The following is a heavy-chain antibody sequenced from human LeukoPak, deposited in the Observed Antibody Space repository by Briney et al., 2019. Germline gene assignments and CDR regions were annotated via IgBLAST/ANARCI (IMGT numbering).Heavy chain of an antibody. Sequence: GGSLRLSCAASGFTFSSYSMNWVRQAPGKGLEWVSSISNSSSYIYYADSVKGRFTIPRYNAKNSLYLQMNSLRAEDTAVYYCARGGFDAFDIWGPGTMVTVSS. CDR2: ISNSSSYI. CDR1: GFTFSSYS. V-gene: IGHV3-21*01. CDR3: ARGGFDAFDI. J-gene: IGHJ3*02.